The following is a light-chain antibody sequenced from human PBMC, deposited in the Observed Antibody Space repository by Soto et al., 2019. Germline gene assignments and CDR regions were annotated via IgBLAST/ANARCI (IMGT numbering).Light chain of an antibody. CDR1: QSISSW. CDR3: QHYNSYSEA. J-gene: IGKJ1*01. CDR2: KAS. Sequence: DIQMTQSPSTLSASVGERVTITCRASQSISSWLAWYQQKPGKAPKLLIYKASNLESGVPSRFSGIGSGTEFTLTISSLQPDDFATYYCQHYNSYSEAFGQGTKVDIK. V-gene: IGKV1-5*03.